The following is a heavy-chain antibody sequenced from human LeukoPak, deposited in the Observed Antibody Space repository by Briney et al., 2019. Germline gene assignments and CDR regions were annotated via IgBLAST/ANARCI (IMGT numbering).Heavy chain of an antibody. CDR1: GGSFSGYY. Sequence: PSETLSLTCVISGGSFSGYYWGWIRQPPGKGLEWIGSIYYSGSTYYNPSLKSRVTISVDTSKNQFSPNLSSVTAADTAVYHCARRPYSSSWYFDYWGQGTLVTVSS. CDR2: IYYSGST. V-gene: IGHV4-39*07. J-gene: IGHJ4*02. CDR3: ARRPYSSSWYFDY. D-gene: IGHD6-13*01.